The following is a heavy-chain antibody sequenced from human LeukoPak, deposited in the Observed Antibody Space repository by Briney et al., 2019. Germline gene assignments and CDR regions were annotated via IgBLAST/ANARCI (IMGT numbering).Heavy chain of an antibody. J-gene: IGHJ4*02. CDR1: GFSFSGHA. V-gene: IGHV3-23*01. CDR3: ARLRNLVTTNLGIDY. Sequence: GGSLRLSCAASGFSFSGHAMSWVRQAPGKGLEWVSAISGGGTETYDADFVKGRFTISRDSSKNTLYLQMNSLRAEDTALYYCARLRNLVTTNLGIDYWGQGTLLTVSS. CDR2: ISGGGTET. D-gene: IGHD4-17*01.